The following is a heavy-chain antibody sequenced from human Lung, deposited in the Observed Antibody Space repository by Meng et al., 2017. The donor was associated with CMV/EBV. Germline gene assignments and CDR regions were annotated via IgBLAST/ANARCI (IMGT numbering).Heavy chain of an antibody. CDR3: ASGTPGRSYCDY. J-gene: IGHJ4*02. Sequence: QVHLMQSGPGVKKPGASVRVSCKASGYTFGSYGICWVRQAPGQGLEWMGWFVNYVDTYPAPKFQGRVTMTTDTHTNTAFMELRSLTSDDTAVYYCASGTPGRSYCDYWGQGTLVTVSS. CDR1: GYTFGSYG. V-gene: IGHV1-18*01. D-gene: IGHD2-15*01. CDR2: FVNYVDT.